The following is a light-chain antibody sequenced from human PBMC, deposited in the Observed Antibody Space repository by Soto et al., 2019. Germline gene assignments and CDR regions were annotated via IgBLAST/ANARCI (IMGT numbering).Light chain of an antibody. V-gene: IGLV2-14*03. CDR3: PSFTSNTHYV. J-gene: IGLJ1*01. CDR2: HVT. CDR1: SSDVGGYNY. Sequence: QSALTQPASVSGSPGQSITISCTGTSSDVGGYNYVSWYQQHSGKAPKLMIYHVTNRPSGVSDRFSGSKSGNTASLTISGLQAEDEADYYGPSFTSNTHYVSGAGPKVTAL.